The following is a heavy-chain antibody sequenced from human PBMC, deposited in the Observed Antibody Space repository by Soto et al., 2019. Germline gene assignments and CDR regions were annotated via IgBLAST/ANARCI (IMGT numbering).Heavy chain of an antibody. CDR3: AKGYDFWSGWEPNWFDP. CDR1: GFTFSSYA. CDR2: ISGSGGST. Sequence: GGSLRLSCAASGFTFSSYAMSWVRQAPGKGLEWVSAISGSGGSTYYADSVKGRFTISRDNSKNTLYLQMNSLRAEDTAVYYCAKGYDFWSGWEPNWFDPWGQGTLVTAPQ. D-gene: IGHD3-3*01. V-gene: IGHV3-23*01. J-gene: IGHJ5*02.